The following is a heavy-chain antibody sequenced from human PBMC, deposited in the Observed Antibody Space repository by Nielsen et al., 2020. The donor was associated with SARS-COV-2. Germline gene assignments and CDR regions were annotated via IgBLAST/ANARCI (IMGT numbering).Heavy chain of an antibody. V-gene: IGHV3-48*02. CDR2: ISSSSSTI. J-gene: IGHJ6*02. Sequence: GGSLRLSCAASGFTFSSYSMNWVRQAPGKGLEWVSYISSSSSTIYYADSVKGRFTISRDNAKNSLYLQMNSLRDEDTAVYYCARDHWNYAGSYYYYYGMDVWGQVTTVTVSS. CDR3: ARDHWNYAGSYYYYYGMDV. CDR1: GFTFSSYS. D-gene: IGHD1-7*01.